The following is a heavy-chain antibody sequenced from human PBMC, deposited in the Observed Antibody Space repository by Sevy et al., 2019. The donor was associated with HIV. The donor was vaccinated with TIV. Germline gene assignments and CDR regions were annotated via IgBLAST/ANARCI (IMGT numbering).Heavy chain of an antibody. Sequence: GGSLRLSCAASGFTFSSYAMSWVRQAPGKGLEWVSAISGSGGSKYYADSVKGRFTISRDNSKNTLYLQMNSLRAEDTAVYYGAQDLSYGSVTGAFDNWGQGTMVTVSS. CDR3: AQDLSYGSVTGAFDN. CDR2: ISGSGGSK. J-gene: IGHJ3*02. D-gene: IGHD3-10*01. V-gene: IGHV3-23*01. CDR1: GFTFSSYA.